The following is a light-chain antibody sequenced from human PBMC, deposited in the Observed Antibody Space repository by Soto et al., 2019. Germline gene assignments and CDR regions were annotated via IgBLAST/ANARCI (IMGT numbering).Light chain of an antibody. V-gene: IGKV1D-16*01. J-gene: IGKJ5*01. Sequence: DIQMTQSPSSLSATVGDRGTITCRASQGISRWLVWFQQKPDKAPKSLIYAASNLQSGVPSRFSGSGSGTDFTLTINSLQPEDFAAYYCQQYHSYPMTFGQETRLEIK. CDR1: QGISRW. CDR2: AAS. CDR3: QQYHSYPMT.